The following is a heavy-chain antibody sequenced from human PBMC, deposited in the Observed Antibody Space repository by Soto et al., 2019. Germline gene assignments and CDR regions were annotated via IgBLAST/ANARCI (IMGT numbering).Heavy chain of an antibody. CDR3: ARQLIDRGGDGAFDI. CDR2: IYYSGST. CDR1: GGSISSYY. J-gene: IGHJ3*02. Sequence: SEILSLTCTVSGGSISSYYWSWIRQPPGKGLEWIGYIYYSGSTNYNPSLKSRVTISVDTSKNQFSLKLSSVTAADTAVYYCARQLIDRGGDGAFDIWGQGTMVTVSS. V-gene: IGHV4-59*08. D-gene: IGHD3-16*01.